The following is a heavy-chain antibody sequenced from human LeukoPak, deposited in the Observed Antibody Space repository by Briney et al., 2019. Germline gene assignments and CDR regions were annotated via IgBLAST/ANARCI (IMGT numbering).Heavy chain of an antibody. CDR2: ISYDGSNK. J-gene: IGHJ4*02. CDR1: GFTFSSYA. Sequence: PGRSLRLSCAASGFTFSSYAMHWVRQAPGKGLEWVAVISYDGSNKYYADSVKGRFTISRDNSKNTLYLQMNSLRAEDTAVYYCARDSQYYYDSSGFDYWGQGTLVTVSS. V-gene: IGHV3-30-3*01. D-gene: IGHD3-22*01. CDR3: ARDSQYYYDSSGFDY.